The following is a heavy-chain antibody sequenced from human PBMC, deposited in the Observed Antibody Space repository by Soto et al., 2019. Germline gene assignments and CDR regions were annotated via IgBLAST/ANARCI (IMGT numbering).Heavy chain of an antibody. CDR1: GGSISSGGYY. CDR3: ARARKVVVPAAIRWFDP. V-gene: IGHV4-31*03. Sequence: NPSETLSLTCTVSGGSISSGGYYWSWIRQHPGKGLEWIGYIYYSGSTYYNPSLKSRVTISVDTSKNQFSLKLSSVTAADTAVYYCARARKVVVPAAIRWFDPWGQGTLVTVSS. CDR2: IYYSGST. D-gene: IGHD2-2*02. J-gene: IGHJ5*02.